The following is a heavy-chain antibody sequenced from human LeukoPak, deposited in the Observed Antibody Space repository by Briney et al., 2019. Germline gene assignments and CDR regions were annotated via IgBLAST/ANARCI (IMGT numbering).Heavy chain of an antibody. CDR3: ARWRTGYDC. CDR1: GFTFSDYY. CDR2: ISDTGGAI. D-gene: IGHD1-14*01. V-gene: IGHV3-11*01. Sequence: GGSLRLSCAASGFTFSDYYMTWIRQAPGKGLEWVSYISDTGGAIYYADSVKGRFTVSRDNAKNSLYLQVNSLRAEDTAVYYCARWRTGYDCWGQGTLVTVSS. J-gene: IGHJ4*02.